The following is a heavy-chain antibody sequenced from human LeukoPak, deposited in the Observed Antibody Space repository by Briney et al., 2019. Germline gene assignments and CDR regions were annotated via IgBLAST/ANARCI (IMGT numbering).Heavy chain of an antibody. V-gene: IGHV3-23*01. CDR2: ISGSGGST. CDR1: GFTFSSYA. Sequence: PGRSLRLSCAASGFTFSSYAMSWVRQAPGKGLEWVSAISGSGGSTYYAASVKGRCTISRDNSKSTLYLQMNSLRAEDTAVYYCAKVVHIVVVNDAFDIWGQGTMVTVSS. D-gene: IGHD2-21*01. CDR3: AKVVHIVVVNDAFDI. J-gene: IGHJ3*02.